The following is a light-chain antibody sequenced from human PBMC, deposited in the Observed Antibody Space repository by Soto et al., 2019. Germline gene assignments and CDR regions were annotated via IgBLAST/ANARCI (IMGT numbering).Light chain of an antibody. CDR3: QQYGNPPYT. J-gene: IGKJ1*01. CDR2: GAS. CDR1: QTVLSSY. V-gene: IGKV3-20*01. Sequence: EIVLTQSPGTLSLSPGEPVTLSCRSSQTVLSSYVAWYQQKPGQAPRLLIYGASSRATGIPDRFSGSGSGTDFTLTISRLEPEDFGVFYCQQYGNPPYTFCQGTRVEGK.